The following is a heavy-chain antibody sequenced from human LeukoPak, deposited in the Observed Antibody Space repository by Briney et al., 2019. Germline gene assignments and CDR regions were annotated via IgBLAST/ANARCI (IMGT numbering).Heavy chain of an antibody. CDR1: GFTFSSYA. J-gene: IGHJ6*02. CDR3: AKDGSSTSLYYYGMDV. Sequence: GGSLRLSCAASGFTFSSYAMSWVRQAPGKGLEWVSAISGSGGSTYYADSVKGRFTISRDNSKNTLYLQMNSLRAEDTAVYYCAKDGSSTSLYYYGMDVWGQGTTVTVSS. V-gene: IGHV3-23*01. D-gene: IGHD2-2*01. CDR2: ISGSGGST.